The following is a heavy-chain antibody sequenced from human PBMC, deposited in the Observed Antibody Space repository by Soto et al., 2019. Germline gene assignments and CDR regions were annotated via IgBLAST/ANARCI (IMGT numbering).Heavy chain of an antibody. CDR3: ARVQPYDYGANTGWLDP. J-gene: IGHJ5*02. Sequence: SETLSLTCTVSGGSISSGGYYWCWIRQHQGKGLEWIGYTFYSGATYYNPSLKSRTIISVDTSKNQFSLTLTSLTAADTAVYYCARVQPYDYGANTGWLDPWGQGTLVTVSS. CDR1: GGSISSGGYY. D-gene: IGHD4-17*01. CDR2: TFYSGAT. V-gene: IGHV4-31*03.